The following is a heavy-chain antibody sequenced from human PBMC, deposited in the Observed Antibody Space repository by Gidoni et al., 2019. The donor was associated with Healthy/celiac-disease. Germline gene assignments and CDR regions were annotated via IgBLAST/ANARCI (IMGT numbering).Heavy chain of an antibody. D-gene: IGHD3-10*01. CDR1: GGSFSGYY. V-gene: IGHV4-34*01. CDR3: ARGRRGYYGSGSYYPYYFDY. CDR2: INHSGST. Sequence: QVQLQQWGAGLLMPSETLSLTCAVHGGSFSGYYWSWIRQPPGKGLEWIGEINHSGSTNYNPSLKSRVTISVDTSKNQFSLKLSSVTAADTAVYYCARGRRGYYGSGSYYPYYFDYWGQGTLVTVSS. J-gene: IGHJ4*02.